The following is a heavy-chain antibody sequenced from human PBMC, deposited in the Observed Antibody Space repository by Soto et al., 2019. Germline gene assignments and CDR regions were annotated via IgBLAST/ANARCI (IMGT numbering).Heavy chain of an antibody. D-gene: IGHD3-3*01. CDR2: INPSGGST. Sequence: GASVKVSCKASGYTFTSYYMRWVRQAPGQGLEWMGIINPSGGSTSYAQKFQGRVTMTRDTSTSTVYMELSSLRSEDTAVYYCARAGYDFWSGYSNWFDPWGQGTLVTVSS. J-gene: IGHJ5*02. CDR3: ARAGYDFWSGYSNWFDP. CDR1: GYTFTSYY. V-gene: IGHV1-46*01.